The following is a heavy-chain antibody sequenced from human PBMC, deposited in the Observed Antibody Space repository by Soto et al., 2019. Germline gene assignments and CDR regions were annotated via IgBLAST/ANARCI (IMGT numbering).Heavy chain of an antibody. CDR3: AKQTAGYNDPTLFPFDQ. CDR1: GFNFTLHS. Sequence: EVYLLESGGGLVQPGGSLRLSCEVSGFNFTLHSMTWVRQPPGKGLQWVASISGNGDRAFYGDSVKGRFIVSRDNSKNPLALQLNSLRADDTAGYYCAKQTAGYNDPTLFPFDQWGQGTLVTASS. V-gene: IGHV3-23*01. CDR2: ISGNGDRA. J-gene: IGHJ4*02. D-gene: IGHD5-18*01.